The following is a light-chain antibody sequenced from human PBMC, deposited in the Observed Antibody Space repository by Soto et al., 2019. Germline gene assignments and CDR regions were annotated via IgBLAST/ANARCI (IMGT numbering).Light chain of an antibody. CDR2: AVS. CDR1: SSDVGGYNY. CDR3: SSYTPSSTYV. J-gene: IGLJ1*01. Sequence: QSALTQPASVSGSPGQSITISCTGTSSDVGGYNYVSWYQQYPGKAPKLMIYAVSSRPSGVSNRFSGSKSGNTASLTISGLQADDEADYHCSSYTPSSTYVFGTGTKLTVL. V-gene: IGLV2-14*03.